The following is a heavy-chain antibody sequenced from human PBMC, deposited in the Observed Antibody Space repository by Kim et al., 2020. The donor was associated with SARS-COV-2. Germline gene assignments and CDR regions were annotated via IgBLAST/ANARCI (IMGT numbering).Heavy chain of an antibody. CDR3: VRDPAS. CDR2: INSDGSSI. J-gene: IGHJ1*01. CDR1: GFSFSDYY. V-gene: IGHV3-11*01. Sequence: GGSLRLSCAASGFSFSDYYISWFRQAPGKGLEWVAYINSDGSSIKYADSVNGRFTISRDNSEKTLSLHMNSLTPEDTAVYYCVRDPASWGQCTLVTGS.